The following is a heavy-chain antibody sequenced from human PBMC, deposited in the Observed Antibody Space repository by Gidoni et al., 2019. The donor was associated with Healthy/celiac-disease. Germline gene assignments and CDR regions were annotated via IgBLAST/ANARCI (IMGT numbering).Heavy chain of an antibody. J-gene: IGHJ4*02. CDR1: AFTLSSYW. CDR2: IKQDGSEK. CDR3: ARDQPAAPDY. Sequence: EVQLVESGGGLVQPGGSLRLSCAASAFTLSSYWMSWVRQAPGKGLEWVANIKQDGSEKYYVDSVKGRFTISRDNAKNSLYLQMNSLRAEDTAVYYCARDQPAAPDYWGQGTLVTVSS. V-gene: IGHV3-7*03. D-gene: IGHD2-2*01.